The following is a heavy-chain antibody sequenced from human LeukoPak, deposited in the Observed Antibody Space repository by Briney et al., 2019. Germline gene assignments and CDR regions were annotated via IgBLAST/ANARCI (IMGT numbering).Heavy chain of an antibody. V-gene: IGHV3-74*03. Sequence: PGGSLRLSCAASGFTFSTYWMHWVRQAPGKGLVWVSRINPDGSSTTYADSVKGRSTISRDNAKNSVFLQMNSLRAEDTAVYYCARDSNWYPVDYWGQGTLVTVSS. CDR1: GFTFSTYW. J-gene: IGHJ4*02. CDR3: ARDSNWYPVDY. D-gene: IGHD6-13*01. CDR2: INPDGSST.